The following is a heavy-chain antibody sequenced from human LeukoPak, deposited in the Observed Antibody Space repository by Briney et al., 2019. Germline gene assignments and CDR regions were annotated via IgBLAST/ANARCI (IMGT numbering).Heavy chain of an antibody. J-gene: IGHJ5*02. D-gene: IGHD4/OR15-4a*01. CDR1: GTSISLSNW. CDR3: ASRRTMFDT. CDR2: IYHSGTT. Sequence: SETLSLTCAVSGTSISLSNWWTWVRQPPGKGLEWIGEIYHSGTTNYNPSLKSRVTISLDKSRNQFSLHLNSVSAADTAVYYCASRRTMFDTWGQGTLVTVSS. V-gene: IGHV4-4*02.